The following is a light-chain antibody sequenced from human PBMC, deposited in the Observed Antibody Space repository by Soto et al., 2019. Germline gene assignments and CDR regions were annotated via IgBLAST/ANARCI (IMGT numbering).Light chain of an antibody. J-gene: IGKJ1*01. CDR1: QTISSR. CDR2: KAS. CDR3: QHYNSYSEA. V-gene: IGKV1-5*03. Sequence: DILMTQSPSTLSVAVGDIVTISCRASQTISSRLAWYQQKPGKAPKLLIYKASTLKSGVPSRFSGSGSGTEFTLTISSLQPDDFATYYCQHYNSYSEAFGQGTKVDIK.